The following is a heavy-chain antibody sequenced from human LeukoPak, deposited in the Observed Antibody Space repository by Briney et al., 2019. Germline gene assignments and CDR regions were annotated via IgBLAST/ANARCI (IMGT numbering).Heavy chain of an antibody. V-gene: IGHV5-51*01. CDR3: ARHLKQGIAVAGSFDY. CDR1: GCIFISHW. Sequence: GGSLQISFKGSGCIFISHWIGWVRRMAGKGGEWIGIIYPGDSDTRYSPSFQGQVTMSADKSISTAYLQWSSLKASDTAMYYCARHLKQGIAVAGSFDYWGQGTLVTVSS. J-gene: IGHJ4*02. CDR2: IYPGDSDT. D-gene: IGHD6-19*01.